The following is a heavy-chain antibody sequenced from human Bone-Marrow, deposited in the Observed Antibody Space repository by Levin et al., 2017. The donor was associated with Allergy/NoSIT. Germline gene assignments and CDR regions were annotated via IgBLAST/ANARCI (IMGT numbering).Heavy chain of an antibody. CDR1: GFTFSNAW. CDR2: IKSKTDGGTT. V-gene: IGHV3-15*01. CDR3: TTDKGYSSSSGLFDWFDP. Sequence: SCAASGFTFSNAWMSWVRQAPGKGLEWVGRIKSKTDGGTTDYAAPVKGRFTISRDDSKNTLYLQMNSLKTEDTAVYYCTTDKGYSSSSGLFDWFDPWGQGTLVTVSS. J-gene: IGHJ5*02. D-gene: IGHD6-6*01.